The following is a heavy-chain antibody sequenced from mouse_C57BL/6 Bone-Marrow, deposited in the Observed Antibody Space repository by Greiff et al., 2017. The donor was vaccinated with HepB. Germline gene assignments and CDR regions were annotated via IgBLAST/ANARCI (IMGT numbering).Heavy chain of an antibody. CDR2: ISDGGSYT. CDR1: GFTFSSYA. D-gene: IGHD2-2*01. V-gene: IGHV5-4*01. J-gene: IGHJ3*01. Sequence: EVQRVQSGGGLVKPGASLKLSCAASGFTFSSYAMSWVRQTPEKRLEWVATISDGGSYTYYPDNVKGRCTISRDTAKNNLYLQMSHLKSEDTALYYCARGRLPSSFAYWGQGTPVTVSA. CDR3: ARGRLPSSFAY.